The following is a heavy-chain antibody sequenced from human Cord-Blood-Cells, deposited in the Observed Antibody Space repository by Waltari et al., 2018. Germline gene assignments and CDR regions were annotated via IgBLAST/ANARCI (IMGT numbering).Heavy chain of an antibody. J-gene: IGHJ3*02. Sequence: QVQLQESGPGLVKPSETLSLTCTVSGGSISSYYWSWIRQPAGKGLEWIGRIYTSGSTNYHPSLKSRVTMSVDTSKNQFSLKLSSVTAADTAVYYCARDLNWDRVQDAFDIWGQGTMVTVSS. CDR2: IYTSGST. CDR1: GGSISSYY. CDR3: ARDLNWDRVQDAFDI. D-gene: IGHD7-27*01. V-gene: IGHV4-4*07.